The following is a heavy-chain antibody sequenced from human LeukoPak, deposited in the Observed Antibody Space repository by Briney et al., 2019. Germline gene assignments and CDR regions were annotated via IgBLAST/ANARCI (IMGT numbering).Heavy chain of an antibody. CDR3: ARDPYSGGYGAYYYYYMDV. CDR1: GFTFSTYN. J-gene: IGHJ6*03. CDR2: ITTSSSYV. D-gene: IGHD6-19*01. Sequence: GGSLRLSCAASGFTFSTYNMNWVRRTPGKGLEWVSSITTSSSYVFYADSVRGRFTISRDNAENSLYLQMNSLRDEDTAVYYCARDPYSGGYGAYYYYYMDVWGKGTTVTVSS. V-gene: IGHV3-21*01.